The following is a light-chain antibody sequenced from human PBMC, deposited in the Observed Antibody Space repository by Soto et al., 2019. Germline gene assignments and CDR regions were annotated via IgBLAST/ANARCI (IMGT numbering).Light chain of an antibody. Sequence: DIQMTQSPSTLSASVGDRVTITCRASQSISSWLAWYQQKPGKATKLLIYKASTLESGVPSRFSGSGSGTEFPLTISSLLPDDFADYYCLQYSSYSWTFGQGTKVDIK. V-gene: IGKV1-5*03. CDR1: QSISSW. J-gene: IGKJ1*01. CDR2: KAS. CDR3: LQYSSYSWT.